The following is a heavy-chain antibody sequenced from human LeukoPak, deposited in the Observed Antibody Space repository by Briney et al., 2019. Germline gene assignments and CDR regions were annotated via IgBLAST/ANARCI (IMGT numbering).Heavy chain of an antibody. J-gene: IGHJ4*02. CDR1: GYTFTSYG. D-gene: IGHD7-27*01. CDR3: ARDYRTGFDY. CDR2: ISTYNGNT. V-gene: IGHV1-18*01. Sequence: SVKVSCKASGYTFTSYGISWVRQAPGQGLEWLGWISTYNGNTHYAQKLQGRVTMTTDTSTTTAYMELRSLRSDDTAVYYCARDYRTGFDYWGQGTLVTVSS.